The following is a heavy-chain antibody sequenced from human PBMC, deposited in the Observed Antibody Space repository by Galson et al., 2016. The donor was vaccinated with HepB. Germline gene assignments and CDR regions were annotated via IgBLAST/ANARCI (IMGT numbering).Heavy chain of an antibody. CDR2: IYSSGTT. J-gene: IGHJ4*02. CDR3: ARGTDFSILY. Sequence: TLSLTCSVSGDSISTGGYHWIWIRQRPGKGPEWIGYIYSSGTTYYTPSLKSRITISLDISKNQFSLKLNSVTAADTAVYYCARGTDFSILYWGRGTLVTVSS. V-gene: IGHV4-31*03. D-gene: IGHD4-11*01. CDR1: GDSISTGGYH.